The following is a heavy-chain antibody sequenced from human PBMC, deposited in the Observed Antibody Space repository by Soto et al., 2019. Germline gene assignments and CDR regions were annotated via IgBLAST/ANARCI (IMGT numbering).Heavy chain of an antibody. CDR3: ARYRREAVAGYTLDN. V-gene: IGHV4-59*01. D-gene: IGHD6-13*01. J-gene: IGHJ4*02. CDR2: VYNSGST. CDR1: GGSIISNY. Sequence: SSETLSLTCTVSGGSIISNYWTWMRQPPGKGLEWIGYVYNSGSTNYNPSLKSRVTISEDTSESQFSLKVNSMTAADTAVYYCARYRREAVAGYTLDNWGQGILVTVSS.